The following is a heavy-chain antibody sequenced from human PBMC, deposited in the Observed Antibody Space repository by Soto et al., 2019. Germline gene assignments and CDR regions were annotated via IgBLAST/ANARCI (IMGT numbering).Heavy chain of an antibody. V-gene: IGHV3-73*02. CDR3: TRWGGDPPTLDY. Sequence: EVQLVESGGGLVQPGGSLKLSCATSGLTFSGSNMHWVRQASGKGLEWVGRIKSKADSYATAYAATVKGRFIFSRDDSQNTAYLQMNSLKTEDTAVYYCTRWGGDPPTLDYWGQGTLVTVSS. CDR2: IKSKADSYAT. CDR1: GLTFSGSN. J-gene: IGHJ4*02. D-gene: IGHD4-17*01.